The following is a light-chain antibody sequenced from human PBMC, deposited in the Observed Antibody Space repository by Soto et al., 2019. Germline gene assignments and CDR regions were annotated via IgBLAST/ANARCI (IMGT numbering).Light chain of an antibody. CDR1: QNIYSY. Sequence: DIQMTQSPSSLSASVGDRVTITCRASQNIYSYLNWYQQKPGKAPKLLIYAASSLQSGVPSGFSGSGSGTDFTLTISSLQPEDFATYYCQQRYSTPYTFGQGTKLEIK. CDR3: QQRYSTPYT. V-gene: IGKV1-39*01. J-gene: IGKJ2*01. CDR2: AAS.